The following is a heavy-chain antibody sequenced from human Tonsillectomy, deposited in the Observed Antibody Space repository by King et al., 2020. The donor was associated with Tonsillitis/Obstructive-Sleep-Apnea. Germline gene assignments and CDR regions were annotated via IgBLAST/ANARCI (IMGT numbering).Heavy chain of an antibody. CDR2: ISYDGRNK. V-gene: IGHV3-30*04. CDR3: AREKAAGIEEYYYGLDV. CDR1: GFIFRTYA. Sequence: VQLVESGGGVVQPGRSLRLSCAASGFIFRTYAMHWVRQAPGKGLEWVAVISYDGRNKYYADSVKGRFTISRDNSKNTLYLQMNSLRGEDTAVYNCAREKAAGIEEYYYGLDVWGQGTTVTVSS. D-gene: IGHD6-13*01. J-gene: IGHJ6*02.